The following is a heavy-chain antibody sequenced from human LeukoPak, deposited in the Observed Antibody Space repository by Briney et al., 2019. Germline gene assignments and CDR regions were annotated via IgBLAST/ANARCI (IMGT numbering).Heavy chain of an antibody. Sequence: QPGGSLRLSCAASGFTFNDYWMTWVRQAPGKGLEWVANIKQDGSEKFYVDSVKGRFTISRDNAKNSLYLQMNSLRVEDTALYYCAKADGGATFATHWGQGTLVTVSS. J-gene: IGHJ4*02. CDR2: IKQDGSEK. V-gene: IGHV3-7*01. D-gene: IGHD4-17*01. CDR3: AKADGGATFATH. CDR1: GFTFNDYW.